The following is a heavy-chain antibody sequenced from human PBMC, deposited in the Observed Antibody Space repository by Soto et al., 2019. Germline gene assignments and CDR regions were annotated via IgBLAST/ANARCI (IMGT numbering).Heavy chain of an antibody. CDR2: ISNRADST. D-gene: IGHD3-10*01. V-gene: IGHV3-23*01. CDR1: GFTFSNYA. Sequence: EVHLLESGGGLVQPGVSLRLSCAASGFTFSNYAMNWVRQAPGKGLEWVSGISNRADSTYYADSVKGRFTISRDNSKNRLFLQMNSLRDEDTAIYYCVFVNPYYHGSGSDYEMDVWGQGTTVTVSS. J-gene: IGHJ6*02. CDR3: VFVNPYYHGSGSDYEMDV.